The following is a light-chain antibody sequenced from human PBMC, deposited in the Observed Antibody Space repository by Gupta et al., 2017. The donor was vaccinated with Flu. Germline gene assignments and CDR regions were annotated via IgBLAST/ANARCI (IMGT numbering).Light chain of an antibody. CDR1: SSDIGSYDL. CDR3: SSYTRRSTPMI. CDR2: EVN. Sequence: QSALTQPASVSGSPGQSITISCTGTSSDIGSYDLVSWYQQHPGKAPRLIISEVNNRPSGVSNRFSGSKSGNTASLTISGLQSEDEADYYSSSYTRRSTPMIFGGGTKLTVL. J-gene: IGLJ2*01. V-gene: IGLV2-14*02.